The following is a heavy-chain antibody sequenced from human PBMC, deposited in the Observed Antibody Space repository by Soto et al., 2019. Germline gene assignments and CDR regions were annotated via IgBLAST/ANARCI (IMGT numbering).Heavy chain of an antibody. CDR1: GYSFTDYH. Sequence: ASVKVSCKASGYSFTDYHMHWVRQAPGQGLEGLGRINPKSGGTSTAQKFQGWVTMTTDTCISTASMELTRLTSDDTAIYYCARGDSTDCSNGVCSFFYNHDMDLWGQANKVPVSS. V-gene: IGHV1-2*04. CDR2: INPKSGGT. J-gene: IGHJ6*01. D-gene: IGHD2-8*01. CDR3: ARGDSTDCSNGVCSFFYNHDMDL.